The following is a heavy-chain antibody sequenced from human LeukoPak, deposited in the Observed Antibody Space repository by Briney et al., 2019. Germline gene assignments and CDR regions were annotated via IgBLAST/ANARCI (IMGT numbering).Heavy chain of an antibody. CDR3: ARESSKDAFDI. CDR2: ISSSSSTI. V-gene: IGHV3-48*01. Sequence: GGSLRLSCAASGFTFSSYSMNWVRQAPGKGLEWVSSISSSSSTIYYADSVKGRFTVSRDNAKNSLYLQMNSLRAEDTAVYYCARESSKDAFDIWGQGTMVTVSS. CDR1: GFTFSSYS. J-gene: IGHJ3*02.